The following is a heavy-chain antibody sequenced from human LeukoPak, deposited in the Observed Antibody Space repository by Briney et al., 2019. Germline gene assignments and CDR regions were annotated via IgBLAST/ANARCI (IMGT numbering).Heavy chain of an antibody. CDR3: ARGGRR. CDR2: ISSSSSSI. CDR1: GFTFSDCS. V-gene: IGHV3-21*01. J-gene: IGHJ4*02. Sequence: GGSLRLSCAASGFTFSDCSMNWVRQAPGKGLEWVSSISSSSSSIYYADSVKGRFTISRDNAENSLFLQMNSLRVEDTAVYYCARGGRRWGQGTLVTVSS. D-gene: IGHD6-25*01.